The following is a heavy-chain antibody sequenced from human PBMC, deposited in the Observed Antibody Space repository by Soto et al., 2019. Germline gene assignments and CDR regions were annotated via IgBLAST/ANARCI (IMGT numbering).Heavy chain of an antibody. CDR2: FYYSVTR. CDR3: ASYGRGYTGDRGHYIDY. CDR1: GGSISSRSYD. V-gene: IGHV4-39*01. Sequence: SEALCLTCNVSGGSISSRSYDWGWSRQPPGKGLEGIGSFYYSVTRNYNLSLKSRASISIDTSKNQFSLNLNSLSAADTAVYYCASYGRGYTGDRGHYIDYWGQGTLVTVSS. D-gene: IGHD5-18*01. J-gene: IGHJ4*02.